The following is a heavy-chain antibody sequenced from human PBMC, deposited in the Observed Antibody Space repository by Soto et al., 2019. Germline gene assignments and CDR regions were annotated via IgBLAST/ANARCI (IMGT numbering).Heavy chain of an antibody. CDR3: ARHRYSYGGYYFDY. CDR1: GGSISNYY. V-gene: IGHV4-59*08. Sequence: QVQLQESGPGLVKPSETLSLTCIVSGGSISNYYWSWIRQPPGKGLEWIGYIYYSGSTNYNPSLPSRVTISVDTSKTHFSLKLSSVTAAATAVYYCARHRYSYGGYYFDYWGQGPLVTVSS. J-gene: IGHJ4*02. CDR2: IYYSGST. D-gene: IGHD5-18*01.